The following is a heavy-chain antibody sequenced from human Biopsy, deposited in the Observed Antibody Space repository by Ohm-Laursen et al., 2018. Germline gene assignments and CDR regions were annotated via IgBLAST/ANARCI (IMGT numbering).Heavy chain of an antibody. CDR3: ARGSNDFGGLYFPR. Sequence: TLSLACTVSGGSFTGHYWSWIRQPPGKGLEWIGHISYTGYTSYNASLKSRVTISVDTSRNHFSLRLSSLTAADTAVYYCARGSNDFGGLYFPRWGQGTLLTVSS. D-gene: IGHD4-23*01. CDR1: GGSFTGHY. CDR2: ISYTGYT. V-gene: IGHV4-59*11. J-gene: IGHJ4*02.